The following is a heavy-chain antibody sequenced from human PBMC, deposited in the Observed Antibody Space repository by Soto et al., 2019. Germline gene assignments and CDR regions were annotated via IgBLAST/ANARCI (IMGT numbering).Heavy chain of an antibody. CDR3: ARDLKFWGYGDYFDY. CDR1: GFTFSSYS. V-gene: IGHV3-48*01. CDR2: ISSSSSTI. Sequence: GGSLRLSCAASGFTFSSYSMNWVRQAPGKGLEWVSYISSSSSTIYYADSVKGRFTISRDNAKNSLYLQMNSLRAEDTAVYYCARDLKFWGYGDYFDYWGQGTLVTVSS. J-gene: IGHJ4*02. D-gene: IGHD4-17*01.